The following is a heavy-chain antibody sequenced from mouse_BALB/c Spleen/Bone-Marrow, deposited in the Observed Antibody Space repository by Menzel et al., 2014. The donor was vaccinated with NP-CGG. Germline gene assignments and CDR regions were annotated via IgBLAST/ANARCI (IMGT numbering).Heavy chain of an antibody. Sequence: VQLQQSGPGLVAPSQRLSITCTVSGFSLTGYGVNWVRQPPGKGLEWLGMIWGDGSTDYNSALKSRLSISKDNSKSQVFLKMNSLQTDDTARYYCARDRYDGAMDYWGQEPQSPSPQ. J-gene: IGHJ4*01. CDR1: GFSLTGYG. V-gene: IGHV2-6-7*01. CDR3: ARDRYDGAMDY. D-gene: IGHD2-14*01. CDR2: IWGDGST.